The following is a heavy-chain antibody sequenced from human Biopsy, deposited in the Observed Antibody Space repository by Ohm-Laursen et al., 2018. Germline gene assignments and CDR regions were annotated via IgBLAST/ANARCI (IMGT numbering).Heavy chain of an antibody. Sequence: GTLSLTCAVSSGSISGNYWGWIRQPPGKGLEWMGEINHTGSTKYNPSLMSRVTISIDTSTSQFSLKLTSVTAADTAVYFCARARAYSDFWGGPKDYWGQGILVTVSS. CDR1: SGSISGNY. V-gene: IGHV4-34*01. CDR2: INHTGST. CDR3: ARARAYSDFWGGPKDY. J-gene: IGHJ4*02. D-gene: IGHD3-3*01.